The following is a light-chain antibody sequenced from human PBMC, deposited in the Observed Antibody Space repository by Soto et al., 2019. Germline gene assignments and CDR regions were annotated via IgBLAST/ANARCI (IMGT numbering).Light chain of an antibody. CDR2: GAS. CDR1: QSVSSN. CDR3: QHYNNWPLT. Sequence: EIVMTQSPATLSVSPGEKATLSCRASQSVSSNLAWYQQKPGQATRLLIYGASTRATAIPARFSGSGSGTECTLTISSLQSEDFAAYYCQHYNNWPLTFGGGTKVEIK. V-gene: IGKV3-15*01. J-gene: IGKJ4*01.